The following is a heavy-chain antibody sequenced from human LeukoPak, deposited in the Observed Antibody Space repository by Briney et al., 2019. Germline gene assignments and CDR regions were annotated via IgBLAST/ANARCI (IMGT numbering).Heavy chain of an antibody. Sequence: ASVKVSCKASGYTFSDYDINWVRQAAGQGLEWMGWMNPITGSTGYVQKFRGRIIITTDTSITTAFMELTSLTSDDTAIYYCARVKRFPTVWFDPWGQGTLVSVSS. D-gene: IGHD3-10*01. J-gene: IGHJ5*02. CDR2: MNPITGST. V-gene: IGHV1-8*01. CDR3: ARVKRFPTVWFDP. CDR1: GYTFSDYD.